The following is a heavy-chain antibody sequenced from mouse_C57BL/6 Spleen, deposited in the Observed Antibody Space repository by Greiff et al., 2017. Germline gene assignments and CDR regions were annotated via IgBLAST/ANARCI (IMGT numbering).Heavy chain of an antibody. CDR2: ISGGGGNT. CDR3: ARRGDYYYGSSYWYFDV. V-gene: IGHV5-9*01. CDR1: GFTFSSYT. D-gene: IGHD1-1*01. Sequence: EVQLVESGGGLVKPGGSLKLSCAASGFTFSSYTMSWVRQTPEKRLEWVATISGGGGNTYYPDSVKGRFTISRDNAKNTLYLQMSSLRSEDTALYYCARRGDYYYGSSYWYFDVWGTGTTVTVSS. J-gene: IGHJ1*03.